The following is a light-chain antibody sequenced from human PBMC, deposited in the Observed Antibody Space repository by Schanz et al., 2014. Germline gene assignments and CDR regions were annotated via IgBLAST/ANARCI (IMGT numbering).Light chain of an antibody. J-gene: IGLJ1*01. CDR1: NVGTKR. V-gene: IGLV3-21*03. Sequence: SYELTQPPSVSVAPGKTARITCGGNNVGTKRVHWYQQKPGQAPVLVVYDDSDRPSGIPERFSGSKSGNTATLTISRVEAGDEADFYCQVWGSSSDDVFGPGTKVTVL. CDR3: QVWGSSSDDV. CDR2: DDS.